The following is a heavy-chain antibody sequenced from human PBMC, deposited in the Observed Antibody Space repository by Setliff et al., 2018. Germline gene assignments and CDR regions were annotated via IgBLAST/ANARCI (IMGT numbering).Heavy chain of an antibody. D-gene: IGHD3-3*01. CDR1: GITFDDYG. Sequence: PGESLKISCAADGITFDDYGMSWVRQATGKGLEWVSGINWNGGSTGYADSVKGRFTIFRDNAKNSLYLQMNSLRAEDTALYPCAREQYYDFPLDYGMDVWGPGTTVTVSS. CDR2: INWNGGST. J-gene: IGHJ6*02. V-gene: IGHV3-20*01. CDR3: AREQYYDFPLDYGMDV.